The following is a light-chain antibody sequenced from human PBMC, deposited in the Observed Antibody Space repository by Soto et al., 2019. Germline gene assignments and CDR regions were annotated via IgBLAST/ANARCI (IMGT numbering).Light chain of an antibody. CDR2: EVT. CDR1: SSDVGGYNY. CDR3: SSYAGSNNVI. V-gene: IGLV2-8*01. J-gene: IGLJ2*01. Sequence: QSALTQPPSASGSPGQSVAISCTGTSSDVGGYNYVSWYQQHPGKAPKLMLYEVTKRPSGVPDRFSGSKSGNTASLTVSGLLAEDEAEYYCSSYAGSNNVIFGGGTKLTDL.